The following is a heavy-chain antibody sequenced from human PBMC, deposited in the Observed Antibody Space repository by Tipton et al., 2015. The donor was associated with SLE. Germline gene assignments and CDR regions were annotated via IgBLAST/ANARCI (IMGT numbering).Heavy chain of an antibody. D-gene: IGHD7-27*01. CDR2: ICHSVRI. J-gene: IGHJ4*02. CDR1: GDSLTSEC. CDR3: ARDVTGRRLFDV. V-gene: IGHV4-59*01. Sequence: LRLSCKVSGDSLTSECWGWIRQTPAKGLEWVGYICHSVRINYNPSLKSRVSMSVDKTENQFSLKLYFMAAADTGVYYCARDVTGRRLFDVWGQGTVVSVSS.